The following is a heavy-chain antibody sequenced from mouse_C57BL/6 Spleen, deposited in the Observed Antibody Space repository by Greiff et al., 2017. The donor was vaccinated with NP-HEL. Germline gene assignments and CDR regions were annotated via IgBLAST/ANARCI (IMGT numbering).Heavy chain of an antibody. Sequence: EVKVVESEGGLVQPGSSMKLSCTASGFTFSDYYMAWVRQVPEKGLEWVANINYDGSSTYYLDSLKSRFIISSDNAKNILYLQMSSLKSEDTATYDCARGDYGSKGAMDYWGQGTSVTVSS. CDR2: INYDGSST. V-gene: IGHV5-16*01. CDR1: GFTFSDYY. CDR3: ARGDYGSKGAMDY. D-gene: IGHD1-1*01. J-gene: IGHJ4*01.